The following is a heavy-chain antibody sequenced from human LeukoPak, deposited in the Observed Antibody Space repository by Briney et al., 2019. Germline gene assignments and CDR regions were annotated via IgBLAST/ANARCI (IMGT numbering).Heavy chain of an antibody. D-gene: IGHD3-22*01. CDR3: ARDRGSSGYYLDY. Sequence: PSETQSLTCTVSGGSISSYYWSWIRQPPGKGLEWIGYIYYSGSTNYNPSLKSRVTISVDTSKNQFSLKLSSVTAADTAVYYCARDRGSSGYYLDYWGQGTLVTVSS. CDR1: GGSISSYY. V-gene: IGHV4-59*01. CDR2: IYYSGST. J-gene: IGHJ4*02.